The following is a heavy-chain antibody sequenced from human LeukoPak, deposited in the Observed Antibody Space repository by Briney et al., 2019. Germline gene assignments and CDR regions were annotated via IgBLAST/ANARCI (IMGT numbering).Heavy chain of an antibody. V-gene: IGHV1-2*02. J-gene: IGHJ4*02. CDR1: GYTFTGYY. CDR2: INPNSGGT. CDR3: ATSLYISSQFDY. Sequence: ASVKVSCKPSGYTFTGYYLHWVRQAPGQGLEWMAWINPNSGGTNYLHKFQGRVTLTRDTSISTAYMELSSLRSDDTAVYYCATSLYISSQFDYWGQGTLVTVSS. D-gene: IGHD6-13*01.